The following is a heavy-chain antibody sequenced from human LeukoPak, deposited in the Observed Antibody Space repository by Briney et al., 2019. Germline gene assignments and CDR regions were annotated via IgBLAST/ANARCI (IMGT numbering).Heavy chain of an antibody. J-gene: IGHJ4*02. CDR2: ISGSGGST. Sequence: GGSLRLSCAASGFTFSSYAMSWVRQAPGKGLEWVSAISGSGGSTYYADSVKGRFTISRDNSKNTLYLQMNSLRAEDTAVYYCATDNIRSGYLIDYWGQGTLVTVSS. D-gene: IGHD3-3*01. CDR3: ATDNIRSGYLIDY. CDR1: GFTFSSYA. V-gene: IGHV3-23*01.